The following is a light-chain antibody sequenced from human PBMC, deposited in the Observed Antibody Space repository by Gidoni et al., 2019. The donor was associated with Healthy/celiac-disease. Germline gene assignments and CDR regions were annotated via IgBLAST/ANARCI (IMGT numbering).Light chain of an antibody. CDR1: SSDVGGYNY. CDR2: DVS. Sequence: QSALTQPPSVSGSPGQSISISCTGTSSDVGGYNYVSWYQQHPGKAPKLMIYDVSNRPSGVSNRFSGSKSGNTASLTISGLQDEDEADYYCSSYTSSSTHVVFGGGTKLTVL. J-gene: IGLJ2*01. CDR3: SSYTSSSTHVV. V-gene: IGLV2-14*01.